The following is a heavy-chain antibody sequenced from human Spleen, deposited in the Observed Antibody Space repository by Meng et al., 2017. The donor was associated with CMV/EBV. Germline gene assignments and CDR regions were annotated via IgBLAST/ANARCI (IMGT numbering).Heavy chain of an antibody. CDR3: AGLLGYCSSTSCYDWGINWFDP. Sequence: LSLTCAASGFTFSSYAMHWVRQAPGKGLEWVAVISYDGSKKYYADSVKGRFTISRDNSKNTLYLQMNSLRAEDTAVYYCAGLLGYCSSTSCYDWGINWFDPWGQGTLVTVSS. CDR2: ISYDGSKK. J-gene: IGHJ5*02. D-gene: IGHD2-2*01. CDR1: GFTFSSYA. V-gene: IGHV3-30*04.